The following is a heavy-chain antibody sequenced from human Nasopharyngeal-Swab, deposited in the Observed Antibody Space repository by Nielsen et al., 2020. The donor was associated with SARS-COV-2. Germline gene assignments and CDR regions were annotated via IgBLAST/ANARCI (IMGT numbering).Heavy chain of an antibody. CDR1: GGSISSSSCY. CDR2: IYYSGST. D-gene: IGHD6-6*01. V-gene: IGHV4-39*01. CDR3: ARHAFCSSFCHNWYFDL. Sequence: SETLSLTCTVSGGSISSSSCYWGWIRQPPGKGLEWIGSIYYSGSTYYNPSLKSRFTISVDRTRNQFPLRLSSVAAADTAVYYCARHAFCSSFCHNWYFDLWGRGTLVTVSS. J-gene: IGHJ2*01.